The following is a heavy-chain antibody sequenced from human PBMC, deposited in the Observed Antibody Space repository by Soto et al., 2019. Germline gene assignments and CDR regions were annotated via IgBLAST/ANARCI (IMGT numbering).Heavy chain of an antibody. CDR3: ARFFEERGGFDF. V-gene: IGHV3-11*05. CDR1: GFSLSYYF. J-gene: IGHJ4*02. Sequence: QVQLVESEGGLVKPGGSLRLSCAASGFSLSYYFMSWIRQAPGKGLEWVSYISTRSSYTTYGDSMEGRFSISRDNAKNSLYLQMNSLRAEDTAVYYCARFFEERGGFDFWGQGTLVTVSS. D-gene: IGHD3-16*01. CDR2: ISTRSSYT.